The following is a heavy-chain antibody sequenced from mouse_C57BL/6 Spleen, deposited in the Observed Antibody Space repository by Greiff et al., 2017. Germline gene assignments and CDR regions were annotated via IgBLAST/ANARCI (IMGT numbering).Heavy chain of an antibody. Sequence: VQLQQPGAELVKPGASVKLSCKASGYTFTSYWMHWVKQRPGQGLEWIGMIHPNSGSTNYNEKFKSKATLTVDKSSSTAYMQLSSLTSEYSAVYYCARVGHYYGSSYYFDYWGQGTTLTVSS. CDR2: IHPNSGST. CDR1: GYTFTSYW. D-gene: IGHD1-1*01. V-gene: IGHV1-64*01. CDR3: ARVGHYYGSSYYFDY. J-gene: IGHJ2*01.